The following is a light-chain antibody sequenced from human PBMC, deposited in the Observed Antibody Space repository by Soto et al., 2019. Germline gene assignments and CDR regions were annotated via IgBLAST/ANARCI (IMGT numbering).Light chain of an antibody. J-gene: IGLJ1*01. CDR2: GNS. CDR1: SSNIGAGYD. V-gene: IGLV1-40*01. Sequence: QSVLTQPPSVSGAPGQRVTISCTGSSSNIGAGYDVHWYQQLPGTAPKVLIYGNSNRPSGVPDRFSGSKSGTSASLAITGLQAEDEADYYCQSYDSSLSGYVFGTGTEVTVL. CDR3: QSYDSSLSGYV.